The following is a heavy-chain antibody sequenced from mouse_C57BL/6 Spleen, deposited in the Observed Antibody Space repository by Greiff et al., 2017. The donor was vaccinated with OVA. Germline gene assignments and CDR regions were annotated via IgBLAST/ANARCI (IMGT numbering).Heavy chain of an antibody. CDR2: LYPGNSDT. V-gene: IGHV1-5*01. Sequence: EVQLQQSGTVLARPGASVKMSCKTSGYTFTSYWMHWVKQRPGQGLEWIGALYPGNSDTSYNQKFKGKAKLTAVTSASTAYMELSSLTNEDSAVYYCTRPYGGEAWFAYWGQGTLVTVSA. CDR3: TRPYGGEAWFAY. J-gene: IGHJ3*01. CDR1: GYTFTSYW. D-gene: IGHD1-1*01.